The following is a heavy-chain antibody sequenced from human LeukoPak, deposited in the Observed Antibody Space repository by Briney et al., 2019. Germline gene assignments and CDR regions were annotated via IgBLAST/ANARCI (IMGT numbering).Heavy chain of an antibody. Sequence: SETLSLTCTVSGGSISSSSYYWGWIRQPPGKGLEWIGSIYYSGSTYCNPSLKSRVTISVDTSKNQFSLKLSSVTAADTAVYYCARHGVSSTSSAGSAFDPWGQGTLVTVSS. CDR3: ARHGVSSTSSAGSAFDP. D-gene: IGHD2-2*01. V-gene: IGHV4-39*01. J-gene: IGHJ5*02. CDR2: IYYSGST. CDR1: GGSISSSSYY.